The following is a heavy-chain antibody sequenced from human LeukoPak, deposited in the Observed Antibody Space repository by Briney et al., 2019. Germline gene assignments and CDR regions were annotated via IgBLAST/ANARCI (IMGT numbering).Heavy chain of an antibody. CDR2: ISGSGGST. V-gene: IGHV3-23*01. D-gene: IGHD5-12*01. J-gene: IGHJ4*02. CDR1: GFTLSSYG. CDR3: AKVDIVATIASLYY. Sequence: GGSLRLSCAASGFTLSSYGMSWVRQAPGKGLEWVSAISGSGGSTYYADSLKGRFTLSRDNSKNTLYLQMNSLRAEDTAVYYCAKVDIVATIASLYYWGQGTLVTVSS.